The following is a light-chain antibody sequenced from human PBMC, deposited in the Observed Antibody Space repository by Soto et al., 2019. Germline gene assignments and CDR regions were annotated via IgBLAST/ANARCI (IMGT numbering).Light chain of an antibody. Sequence: SYELTQPPSVSVAPGQTAWISCGGNNIGSRSVQWYQQKAGQAPVLVVYDDSDRPSGIPERFSGSNSGNTATLTISRVEAGDEADYYCQLWDSSSDQVVFGGGTQLTVL. CDR1: NIGSRS. CDR3: QLWDSSSDQVV. CDR2: DDS. V-gene: IGLV3-21*02. J-gene: IGLJ2*01.